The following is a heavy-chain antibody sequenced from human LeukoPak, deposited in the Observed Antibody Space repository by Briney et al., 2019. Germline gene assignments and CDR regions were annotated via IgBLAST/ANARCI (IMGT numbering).Heavy chain of an antibody. V-gene: IGHV3-74*01. CDR3: ARDMRSSWYGTFDY. J-gene: IGHJ4*02. CDR2: ISSDGTNT. D-gene: IGHD6-13*01. CDR1: GFTFSSHW. Sequence: PGGSLRLSCAASGFTFSSHWMHWVRQAPGKGLVWVSRISSDGTNTNYADSVKGRFTISRDNSKNTLYLQMNSLRAEDTAVYYCARDMRSSWYGTFDYWGQGTLVTVSS.